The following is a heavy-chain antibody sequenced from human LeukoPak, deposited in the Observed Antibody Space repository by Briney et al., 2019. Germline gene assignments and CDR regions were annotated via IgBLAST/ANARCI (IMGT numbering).Heavy chain of an antibody. CDR1: GFTFSGSA. CDR3: TRHDGGNPKFFDY. V-gene: IGHV3-73*01. D-gene: IGHD4-23*01. Sequence: GGSLRLSCAASGFTFSGSAMHWVRQASGKGLEWVGRIRSKANSYATAYAASVKGRSTISGDDSKNTAYLQMNSLNTEDTAVYYCTRHDGGNPKFFDYWGQGTLVTVSS. CDR2: IRSKANSYAT. J-gene: IGHJ4*02.